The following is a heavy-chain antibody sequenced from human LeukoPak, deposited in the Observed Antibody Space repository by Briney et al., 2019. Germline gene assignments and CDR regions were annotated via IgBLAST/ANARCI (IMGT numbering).Heavy chain of an antibody. CDR2: ISSSSSYI. V-gene: IGHV3-21*01. CDR1: GFTFRSYS. Sequence: GGSLRLSCAASGFTFRSYSMSWVRQAPGKGREWVSSISSSSSYIYYADSVKGRFTISRDNAKNSLYLQMNSLRAEDTAVYYCARDAEYSTGAFDIWGQGTMVTVSS. J-gene: IGHJ3*02. D-gene: IGHD6-25*01. CDR3: ARDAEYSTGAFDI.